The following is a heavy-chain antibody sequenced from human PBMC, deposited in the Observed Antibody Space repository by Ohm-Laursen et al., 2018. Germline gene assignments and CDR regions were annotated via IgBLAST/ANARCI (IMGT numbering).Heavy chain of an antibody. V-gene: IGHV3-23*01. CDR1: EFTFSSYA. CDR3: AKDRWRTGTSTFDY. Sequence: GSLSLSCTASEFTFSSYAMSWVRQAPGKGLQWVSGFSGGGGNTYYTDSVKGRFTISRDDSKNTLFLQMKSLRAEDTAVYYCAKDRWRTGTSTFDYWGQGTLVTVSS. D-gene: IGHD1-14*01. CDR2: FSGGGGNT. J-gene: IGHJ4*02.